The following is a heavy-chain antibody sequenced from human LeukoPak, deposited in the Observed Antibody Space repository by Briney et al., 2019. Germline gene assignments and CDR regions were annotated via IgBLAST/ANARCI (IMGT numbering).Heavy chain of an antibody. J-gene: IGHJ5*02. CDR1: GYSFTSYW. CDR2: IDPSDSYI. CDR3: ATAMTSCYPGP. D-gene: IGHD2-21*02. Sequence: GAALKIYWKGSGYSFTSYWISGVRQMPGKGREWRGRIDPSDSYIYYSQSFRGHVTISAEKSISTAYLQWSSLKASDTAMYFCATAMTSCYPGPWGQGTLVTVSS. V-gene: IGHV5-10-1*01.